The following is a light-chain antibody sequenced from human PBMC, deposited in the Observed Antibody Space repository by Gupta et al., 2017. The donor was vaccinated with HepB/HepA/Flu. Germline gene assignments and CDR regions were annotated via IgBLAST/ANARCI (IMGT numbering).Light chain of an antibody. V-gene: IGKV1-5*03. CDR3: QHQNSFPWA. CDR1: QTISTW. Sequence: DIKMTQSPSTLSASVGDRVTITCRARQTISTWLDWYQQKPGNDPNLLIYKASTVTSGVPSRFRGSGCGTEFTLTISSRQPDDFANYYCQHQNSFPWAFGQRTKVEVK. J-gene: IGKJ1*01. CDR2: KAS.